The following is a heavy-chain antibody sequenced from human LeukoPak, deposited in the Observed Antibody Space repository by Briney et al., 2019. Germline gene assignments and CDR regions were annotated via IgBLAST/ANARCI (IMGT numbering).Heavy chain of an antibody. D-gene: IGHD3-16*01. CDR3: ARSIRKLGDYGGY. Sequence: GASVKVSCKASGYTFTSYGISWVRQAPGQGLEWMGWISAYNGNTNYAQKFQGRVTMTRDTSISTAYMELSRLRSDDTAVYYCARSIRKLGDYGGYWGQGTLVTVSS. J-gene: IGHJ4*02. CDR1: GYTFTSYG. V-gene: IGHV1-18*01. CDR2: ISAYNGNT.